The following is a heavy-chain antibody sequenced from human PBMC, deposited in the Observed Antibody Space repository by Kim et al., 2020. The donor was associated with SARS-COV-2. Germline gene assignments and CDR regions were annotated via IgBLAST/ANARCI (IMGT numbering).Heavy chain of an antibody. Sequence: GGSLRLSCAASGFTFSSYSMNWVRQAPGKGLEWVSYISSSSSTIYYADSVKGRFTISRDNAKNSLYLQMNSLRAEDTAVYYCARETTMIVASDYYYGMDVWGQGTTVTVSS. CDR1: GFTFSSYS. J-gene: IGHJ6*02. CDR2: ISSSSSTI. CDR3: ARETTMIVASDYYYGMDV. D-gene: IGHD3-22*01. V-gene: IGHV3-48*04.